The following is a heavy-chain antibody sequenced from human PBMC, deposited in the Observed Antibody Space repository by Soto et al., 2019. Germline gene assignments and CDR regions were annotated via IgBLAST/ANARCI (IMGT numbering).Heavy chain of an antibody. Sequence: QVQLVQSGAEVKKPGASVKVSCEASGYTFTSYYMHWVRQAPGQGLEWMGIINPSGGSTSYAQKFQGRVTMTRDTSTSTVYMELSSLRSEDTAVYYCARVPYYYDSSRTGGPYYFDYWGQGTLVTVSS. CDR1: GYTFTSYY. D-gene: IGHD3-22*01. J-gene: IGHJ4*02. V-gene: IGHV1-46*01. CDR3: ARVPYYYDSSRTGGPYYFDY. CDR2: INPSGGST.